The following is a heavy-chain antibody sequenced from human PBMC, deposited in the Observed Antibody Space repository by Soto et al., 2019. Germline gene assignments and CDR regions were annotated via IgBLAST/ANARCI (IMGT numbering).Heavy chain of an antibody. CDR2: ISGSGGST. Sequence: GGSLRLSCAASGLTLSSYAMSWVRQAPGKGLEWVSAISGSGGSTYYADSVKGRFTISRDNSKNTLYLQMNSLRAEDTAVYYSAKVYLYSYGFNWFDPWGQGTLVTVSS. CDR1: GLTLSSYA. J-gene: IGHJ5*02. D-gene: IGHD5-18*01. V-gene: IGHV3-23*01. CDR3: AKVYLYSYGFNWFDP.